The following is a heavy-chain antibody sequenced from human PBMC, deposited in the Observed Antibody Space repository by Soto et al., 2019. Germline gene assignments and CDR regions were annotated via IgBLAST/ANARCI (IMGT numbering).Heavy chain of an antibody. D-gene: IGHD6-6*01. CDR2: ISGSGGST. CDR3: AKDRGFGQLVLIYYYYGMDV. CDR1: GFTFSSYA. J-gene: IGHJ6*02. V-gene: IGHV3-23*01. Sequence: HPGGSLRLSCAASGFTFSSYAMSWVRQAPGKGLEWVSAISGSGGSTYYADSVKGRFTISRDNSKNTLYLQMNSLRAEDTAVYYCAKDRGFGQLVLIYYYYGMDVWGQGTTVTVSS.